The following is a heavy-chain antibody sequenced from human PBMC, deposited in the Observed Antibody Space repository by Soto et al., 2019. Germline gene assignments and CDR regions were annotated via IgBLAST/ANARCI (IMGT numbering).Heavy chain of an antibody. D-gene: IGHD4-17*01. CDR1: GGSISSYY. CDR3: ARRYGDCFDY. V-gene: IGHV4-59*08. CDR2: IYYSGST. Sequence: SETLSLTCTVSGGSISSYYWSWIRQPPGKGLEWIGYIYYSGSTNYNPSLKSRVTISVDTSKNQFSLKLSSVTAADTVLYYCARRYGDCFDYWGQGTLVTVSS. J-gene: IGHJ4*02.